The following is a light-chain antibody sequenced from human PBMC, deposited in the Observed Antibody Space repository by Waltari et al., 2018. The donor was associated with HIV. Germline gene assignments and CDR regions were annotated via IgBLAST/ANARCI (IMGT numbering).Light chain of an antibody. J-gene: IGKJ1*01. CDR1: QTISDF. Sequence: DIQMTQSPSSLSAPVGDRVTIPCRTSQTISDFFNWYQQKPGKAPKLLIYAASSLQSGVPSRFSGRGSGTDFTLTISSLQPEDFAIYYCQQSYRSGTFGQGTKVEIK. V-gene: IGKV1-39*01. CDR2: AAS. CDR3: QQSYRSGT.